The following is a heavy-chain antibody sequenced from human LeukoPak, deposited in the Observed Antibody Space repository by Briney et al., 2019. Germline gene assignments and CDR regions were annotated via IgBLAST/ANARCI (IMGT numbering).Heavy chain of an antibody. D-gene: IGHD3-22*01. J-gene: IGHJ4*02. V-gene: IGHV3-48*03. CDR3: AREGYYDQDDY. CDR2: ISSSGSTT. Sequence: PGGSLRLSCAASGFTFSSYEMNWVRQAPGKGLEWVSYISSSGSTTYYADSVKGRFTISRDNAKNSMYLQMNSLRAEDTAVYYCAREGYYDQDDYWGQGTLVTVSS. CDR1: GFTFSSYE.